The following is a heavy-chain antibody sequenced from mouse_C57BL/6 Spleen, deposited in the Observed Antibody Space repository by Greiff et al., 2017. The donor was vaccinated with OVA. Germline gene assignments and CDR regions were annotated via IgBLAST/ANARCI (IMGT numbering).Heavy chain of an antibody. D-gene: IGHD1-1*02. CDR3: ARCPYYYAMDY. J-gene: IGHJ4*01. V-gene: IGHV1-69*01. CDR1: GYTFTSYW. CDR2: IDPSDSYT. Sequence: QVQLQQSGAELVMPGASVKLSCKASGYTFTSYWMHWVKQRPGQGLEWIGEIDPSDSYTNYNQKFKGKSTLTVDKSSSTAYMQLSSLTSEDSAVYYCARCPYYYAMDYWGQGTSVTVSS.